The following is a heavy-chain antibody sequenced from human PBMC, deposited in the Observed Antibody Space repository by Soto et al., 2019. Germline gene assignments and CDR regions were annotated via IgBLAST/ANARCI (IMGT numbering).Heavy chain of an antibody. CDR3: ARIISAASLFHY. Sequence: LXHPCAAFSFXFAPYARSWIRQAPGKGLEWVSGISGSGGATDYAVSVKGRFTISRDNSKNNLYLHMNSLRAAVTAVYYCARIISAASLFHYWGQGTLVTVSS. CDR2: ISGSGGAT. D-gene: IGHD2-15*01. J-gene: IGHJ4*02. V-gene: IGHV3-23*01. CDR1: SFXFAPYA.